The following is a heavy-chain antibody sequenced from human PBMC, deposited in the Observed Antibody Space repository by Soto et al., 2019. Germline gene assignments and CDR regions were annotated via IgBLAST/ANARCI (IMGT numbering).Heavy chain of an antibody. CDR2: ISYDGSNE. V-gene: IGHV3-30*04. CDR1: GFTFSSYA. Sequence: QVQLVESGGGVVQPGRSLRLSCAASGFTFSSYAMHWVRQAPGKGLEWVAVISYDGSNEYYGDSVKGRFTISRDNSKNTLYLQMNSLRAEDTAVYYCAKDIGEMATITGGAFDIWGQGTMVTVSS. CDR3: AKDIGEMATITGGAFDI. D-gene: IGHD4-4*01. J-gene: IGHJ3*02.